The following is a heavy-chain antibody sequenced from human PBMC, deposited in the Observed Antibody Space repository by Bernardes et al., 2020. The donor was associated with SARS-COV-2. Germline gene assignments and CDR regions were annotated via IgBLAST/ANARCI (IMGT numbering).Heavy chain of an antibody. CDR2: ISSSGITT. V-gene: IGHV3-11*01. J-gene: IGHJ4*02. CDR1: GFTFRDYY. Sequence: GGSLRLSCAASGFTFRDYYMNWIRQAPGKVLEWVSYISSSGITTHYADSVKGRFTISRDNAKNSLYLQMDSLRAEDTAVYYCVREGWGSWYYFEYWGQGILVTVSS. CDR3: VREGWGSWYYFEY. D-gene: IGHD6-13*01.